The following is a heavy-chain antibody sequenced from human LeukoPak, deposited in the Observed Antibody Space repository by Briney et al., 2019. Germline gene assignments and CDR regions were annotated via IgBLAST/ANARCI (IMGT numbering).Heavy chain of an antibody. J-gene: IGHJ5*02. D-gene: IGHD5-12*01. CDR2: ISYDGSNK. V-gene: IGHV3-30-3*01. CDR1: GFTFSSYA. CDR3: AREGRDIVDLGLNWFDP. Sequence: GGSLRLSCAASGFTFSSYAMHWVRQAPGKGLEWVAVISYDGSNKYYADSVKGRFTISRDNSKNTLYLQMNSLRAEDTAVYYCAREGRDIVDLGLNWFDPWGQGTLVTVSS.